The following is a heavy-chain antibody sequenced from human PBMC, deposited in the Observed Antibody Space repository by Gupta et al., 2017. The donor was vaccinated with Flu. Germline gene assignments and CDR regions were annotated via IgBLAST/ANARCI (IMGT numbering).Heavy chain of an antibody. CDR2: IHHSGRT. V-gene: IGHV4-39*01. CDR1: GDSISNSDSY. J-gene: IGHJ5*02. Sequence: QLQLQESGPGLVKPSETLSLTCTVSGDSISNSDSYWAWIRQPPGKGLECIGGIHHSGRTYYNPSLKSRVTMSVDTPKYQFSLKLSSVTAADTAVYYCAARRKDLNWFDPWGQGTLVTVSS. CDR3: AARRKDLNWFDP. D-gene: IGHD1-14*01.